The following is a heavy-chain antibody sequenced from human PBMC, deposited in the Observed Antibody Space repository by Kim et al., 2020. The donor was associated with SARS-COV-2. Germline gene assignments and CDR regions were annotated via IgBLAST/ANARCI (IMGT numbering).Heavy chain of an antibody. Sequence: NKSYAVSVKRRFSISRDNSKNTLYLPMNSLRAEDTAVYYCARDWDGSYAYWGQGTLVTVSS. D-gene: IGHD1-26*01. V-gene: IGHV3-33*01. CDR3: ARDWDGSYAY. J-gene: IGHJ4*02. CDR2: NK.